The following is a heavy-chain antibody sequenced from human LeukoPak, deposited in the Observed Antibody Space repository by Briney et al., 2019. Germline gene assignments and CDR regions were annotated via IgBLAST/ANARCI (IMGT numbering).Heavy chain of an antibody. D-gene: IGHD3-22*01. J-gene: IGHJ3*02. CDR3: ARKYYYDSSGMDDAFDI. Sequence: GGSLRLSCAASGFTFSSYSMNWVRQAPGKGLEWVSSISSSSSYIYYADSVKGRFTISRDNAKNSLYLQMNSLRAEDTAVYYCARKYYYDSSGMDDAFDIWGQGTMVTVSS. CDR1: GFTFSSYS. V-gene: IGHV3-21*01. CDR2: ISSSSSYI.